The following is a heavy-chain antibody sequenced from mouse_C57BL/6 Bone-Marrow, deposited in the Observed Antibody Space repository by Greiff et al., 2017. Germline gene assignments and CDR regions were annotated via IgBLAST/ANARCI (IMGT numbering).Heavy chain of an antibody. CDR2: IYPRSGNT. V-gene: IGHV1-81*01. Sequence: QVQLKESGAELARPGASVKLSCKASGYTFTSYGISWVKQRTGQGLEWIGEIYPRSGNTYYNEKFKGKATLTADKSSSTAYMELRSLTSEDSAVYFCARTGYYGSSYWYFDVWGTGTTVTVSS. J-gene: IGHJ1*03. CDR1: GYTFTSYG. D-gene: IGHD1-1*01. CDR3: ARTGYYGSSYWYFDV.